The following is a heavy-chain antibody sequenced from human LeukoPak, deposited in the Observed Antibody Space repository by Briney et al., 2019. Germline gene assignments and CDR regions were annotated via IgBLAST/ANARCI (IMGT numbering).Heavy chain of an antibody. V-gene: IGHV3-23*01. CDR3: AKWGSSGYYDY. CDR1: GITFSSYG. D-gene: IGHD3-22*01. Sequence: GGSLRLSCAASGITFSSYGMSWVRQAPGKGLEWVSSISSTGGTTYYADSVKGRFTISRDNSKNTLYLQMNSLRAEDTAVYYCAKWGSSGYYDYWGQGTLVTVSS. CDR2: ISSTGGTT. J-gene: IGHJ4*02.